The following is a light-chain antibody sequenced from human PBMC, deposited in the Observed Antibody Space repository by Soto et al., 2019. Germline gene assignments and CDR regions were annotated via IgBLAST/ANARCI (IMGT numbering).Light chain of an antibody. CDR1: QSVSSY. V-gene: IGKV3-11*01. J-gene: IGKJ2*01. CDR2: DAS. CDR3: QQRGNSGVYT. Sequence: EIVLTQSPATLSLSPGERATLSCRASQSVSSYLAWYQQKPGQAPRLLIYDASNRATGVPARFSGSGSGTDFTLTISSLEPEDFAVYYCQQRGNSGVYTFGQGTKLEIK.